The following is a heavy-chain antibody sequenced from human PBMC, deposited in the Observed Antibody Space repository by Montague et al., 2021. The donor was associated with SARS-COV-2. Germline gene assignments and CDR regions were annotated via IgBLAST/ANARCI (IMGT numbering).Heavy chain of an antibody. Sequence: SLRLSCAASGFTFSNYDMHGVRQAPGKGPEWISYISTSDYTTSYEGFVKGRFTISRDNGKNSLYLQINSLRVEDTAVYYLRRDYRSIVGDGLDIWGQGTKVTVSS. J-gene: IGHJ3*02. V-gene: IGHV3-48*03. CDR2: ISTSDYTT. CDR1: GFTFSNYD. D-gene: IGHD3-16*02. CDR3: RRDYRSIVGDGLDI.